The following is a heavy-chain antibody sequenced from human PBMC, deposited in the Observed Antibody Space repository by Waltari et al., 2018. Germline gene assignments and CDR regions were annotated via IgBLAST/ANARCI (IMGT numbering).Heavy chain of an antibody. Sequence: QVQLQESGPGLVKPSETLSLTCTVSGGSISSYYWSWIRQPAGKGLEWIGRIYTSGSTNYNPSRKSLVTMSVDTSKNQFALKLSSVTAADTAVYYCARGVYDFWRDAFDIWGQGTMVTVSS. D-gene: IGHD3-3*01. CDR2: IYTSGST. J-gene: IGHJ3*02. CDR1: GGSISSYY. CDR3: ARGVYDFWRDAFDI. V-gene: IGHV4-4*07.